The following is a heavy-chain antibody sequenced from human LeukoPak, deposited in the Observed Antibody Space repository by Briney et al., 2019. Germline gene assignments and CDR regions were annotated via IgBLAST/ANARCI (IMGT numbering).Heavy chain of an antibody. CDR1: GFTFSSYA. V-gene: IGHV3-23*01. Sequence: GGSLRLSCAASGFTFSSYAMSWVRQAPGKGLEWVSAISGSGGSTYYADSVKGRFTISRDNSKNTLYLQMNSLRAEDTAVYYCAKSEDNYGPGVIPFDYWGQGTLVTVSS. CDR3: AKSEDNYGPGVIPFDY. J-gene: IGHJ4*02. CDR2: ISGSGGST. D-gene: IGHD3-10*02.